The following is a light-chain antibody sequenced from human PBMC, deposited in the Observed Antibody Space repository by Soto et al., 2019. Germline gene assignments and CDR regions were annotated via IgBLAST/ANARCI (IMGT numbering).Light chain of an antibody. J-gene: IGKJ1*01. Sequence: DIQMTQSPSSLSASVGDRVTITCRATQSISIYLNWYQHKPGKAPHGLMYTASSLQTGVPSRFSGSGSGTDFTLTTTSLQPEDFATYYCQQTYTIPPTFGQGTKVDI. CDR3: QQTYTIPPT. CDR1: QSISIY. CDR2: TAS. V-gene: IGKV1-39*01.